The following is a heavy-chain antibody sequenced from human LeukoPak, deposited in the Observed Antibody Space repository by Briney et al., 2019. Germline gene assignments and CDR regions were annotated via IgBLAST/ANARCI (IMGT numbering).Heavy chain of an antibody. Sequence: GESLKISCKGSGYSFTSYWIVWVRQMTGKGLEWMGSIYPGDSDTRYSPSFQGQVTISADKSISTAYLQWSSLKASDTAMYYCARHPPNYGDYWGDYWGQGTLVTVSS. J-gene: IGHJ4*02. CDR1: GYSFTSYW. CDR3: ARHPPNYGDYWGDY. CDR2: IYPGDSDT. D-gene: IGHD4-17*01. V-gene: IGHV5-51*01.